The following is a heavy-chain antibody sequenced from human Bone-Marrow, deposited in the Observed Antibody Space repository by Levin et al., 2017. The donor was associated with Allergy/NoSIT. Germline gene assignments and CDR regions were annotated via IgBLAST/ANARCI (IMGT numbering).Heavy chain of an antibody. CDR3: ARWKGVAAVAGTGIAFDI. V-gene: IGHV1-8*01. J-gene: IGHJ3*02. Sequence: GESLKISCKASGYTFTSYDINWVRQATGQGLEWMGWMNPNSGNTGYAQKFQGRVTMTRNTSISTAYMELSSLRSEDTAVYYCARWKGVAAVAGTGIAFDIWGQGTMVTVSS. CDR2: MNPNSGNT. D-gene: IGHD6-19*01. CDR1: GYTFTSYD.